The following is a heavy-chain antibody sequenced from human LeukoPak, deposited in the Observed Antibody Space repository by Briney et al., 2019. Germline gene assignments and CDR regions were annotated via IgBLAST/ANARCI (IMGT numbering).Heavy chain of an antibody. J-gene: IGHJ4*02. Sequence: GGSLRLSCAASGFTFSDYYMSWIRQAPGKGLEGVSYISSSGSTIYYADSVKGRFTISRDNAKNSLYLQMNSLRAEDTAVYYCARDPTMVRGAYTGYFDYWGQGTLVTVSS. V-gene: IGHV3-11*01. CDR2: ISSSGSTI. D-gene: IGHD3-10*01. CDR1: GFTFSDYY. CDR3: ARDPTMVRGAYTGYFDY.